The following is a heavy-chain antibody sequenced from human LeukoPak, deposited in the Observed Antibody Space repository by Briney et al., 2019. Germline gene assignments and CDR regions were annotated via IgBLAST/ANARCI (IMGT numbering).Heavy chain of an antibody. Sequence: SETLSLTCTVSGASISSYYRSWIRQPPGKGLEWIAYIHYSGTTNYNPSLKSRVTISVDTSKNQFSLKLSSVTAADTAVYYCASDRAGEPPWYFDLWGRGTLVTVSS. CDR2: IHYSGTT. CDR1: GASISSYY. D-gene: IGHD3-10*01. V-gene: IGHV4-59*01. J-gene: IGHJ2*01. CDR3: ASDRAGEPPWYFDL.